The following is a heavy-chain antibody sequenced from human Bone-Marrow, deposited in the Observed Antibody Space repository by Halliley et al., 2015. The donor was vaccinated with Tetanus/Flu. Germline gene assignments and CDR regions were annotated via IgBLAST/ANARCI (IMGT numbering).Heavy chain of an antibody. J-gene: IGHJ6*02. D-gene: IGHD3-3*01. V-gene: IGHV1-18*01. CDR1: GYTFRNYG. CDR3: ARDGNPGDDYDFWTGSILDFGRDV. CDR2: ISGYNGNT. Sequence: QLVQSGAEVKKPGASVRVSCKASGYTFRNYGISWVRQAPGQGLEWMGWISGYNGNTNYAEKFQGRVTMSTDTSTRTSYMELRGLGSGDAAVFFCARDGNPGDDYDFWTGSILDFGRDVWAKGPRSSSP.